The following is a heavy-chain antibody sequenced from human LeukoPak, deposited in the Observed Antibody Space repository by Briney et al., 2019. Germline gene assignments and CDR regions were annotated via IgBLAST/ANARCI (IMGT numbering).Heavy chain of an antibody. Sequence: SVKVSCKASGGTFSSYAISWVRQAPGQGLEWMGGIIPIFGTANYAQKFQGRVTITADKSTSTAYMELSSLRAEDTAVYYCAKDLHYYDSSGYPSRAFDIWGQGTMVTVSS. CDR1: GGTFSSYA. CDR2: IIPIFGTA. D-gene: IGHD3-22*01. V-gene: IGHV1-69*06. CDR3: AKDLHYYDSSGYPSRAFDI. J-gene: IGHJ3*02.